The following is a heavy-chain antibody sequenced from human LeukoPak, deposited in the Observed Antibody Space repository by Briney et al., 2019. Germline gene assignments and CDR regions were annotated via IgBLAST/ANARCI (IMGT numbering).Heavy chain of an antibody. J-gene: IGHJ4*02. V-gene: IGHV3-53*01. CDR1: GLTVSSNY. CDR3: ARGNYGGAIDY. D-gene: IGHD4-11*01. CDR2: IYSGGST. Sequence: PGGSLRLSCAASGLTVSSNYMSWVRQAPGKGLEWVSVIYSGGSTYYADSVKGRFTISRDNSKNTLYLQMNSLRAGDTAVYYCARGNYGGAIDYWGQGTLVTVSS.